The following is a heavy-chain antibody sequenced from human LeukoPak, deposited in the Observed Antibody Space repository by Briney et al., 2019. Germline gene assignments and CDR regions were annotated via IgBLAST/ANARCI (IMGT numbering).Heavy chain of an antibody. CDR3: ARGGYDGDLNY. J-gene: IGHJ4*02. Sequence: SETLSLTCAVYGGSFSGYYWSWIAQAPGKGREGIGEINHIGSTNYNPSLKSRVPISVATCKNQLSLKLSSVTAADTAVYSCARGGYDGDLNYWGQGTLVTVSS. CDR1: GGSFSGYY. V-gene: IGHV4-34*01. CDR2: INHIGST. D-gene: IGHD4-17*01.